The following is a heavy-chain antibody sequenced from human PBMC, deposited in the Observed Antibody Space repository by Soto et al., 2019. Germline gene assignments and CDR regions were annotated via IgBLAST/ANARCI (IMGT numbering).Heavy chain of an antibody. CDR1: GESFSGYI. J-gene: IGHJ4*02. CDR2: INHSGSA. V-gene: IGHV4-34*01. D-gene: IGHD6-19*01. Sequence: SETLSLTCAVYGESFSGYIWTWIRQTPGKGLQWIGQINHSGSASYNLSLKSRVTISVHTSNSQFSLELSSVTAADTAVYYCARGLITGSHYSGGWYYFDSWGQGTQVTVSS. CDR3: ARGLITGSHYSGGWYYFDS.